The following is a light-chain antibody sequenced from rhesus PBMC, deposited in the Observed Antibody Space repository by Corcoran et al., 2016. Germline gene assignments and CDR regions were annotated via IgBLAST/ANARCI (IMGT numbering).Light chain of an antibody. V-gene: IGKV1-74*01. J-gene: IGKJ2*01. CDR2: KAS. CDR1: ENVNNY. CDR3: QHGYGTPYS. Sequence: DIQMTQSPSSLSASVGDRVTITCRASENVNNYLNWYPQKPGKALKPLIYKASPLQSGVPSRFSGSGSGTDYTFTISSLQPEDVATYYCQHGYGTPYSFGQGTKVEIK.